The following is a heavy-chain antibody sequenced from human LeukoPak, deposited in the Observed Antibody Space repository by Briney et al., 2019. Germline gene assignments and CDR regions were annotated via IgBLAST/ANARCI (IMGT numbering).Heavy chain of an antibody. CDR2: IIPILGIA. V-gene: IGHV1-69*02. D-gene: IGHD4-17*01. CDR1: GGTFSSYT. CDR3: ARSPEIYGDYLFDY. J-gene: IGHJ4*02. Sequence: SVKVSCKASGGTFSSYTISWVRQAPGQGLEWMARIIPILGIANYAQKFQGRVTITADKSTSTAYMELSSLRSEDTAVYYCARSPEIYGDYLFDYWGQGTLVTVSS.